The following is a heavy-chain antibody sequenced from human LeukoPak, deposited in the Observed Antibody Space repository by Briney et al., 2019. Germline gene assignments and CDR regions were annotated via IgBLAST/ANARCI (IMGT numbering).Heavy chain of an antibody. D-gene: IGHD6-19*01. J-gene: IGHJ6*03. CDR2: INHSGST. CDR1: GGSFSGYY. CDR3: ARLSLAVAGTQYYYYHYMDV. V-gene: IGHV4-34*01. Sequence: PSETLSLTCAVYGGSFSGYYWSWIRQPPGKGLEWIGEINHSGSTNYNPSLKSRVTISVDTSKNQFSLKLSSVTAADTAVYYCARLSLAVAGTQYYYYHYMDVWGKGTTVTISS.